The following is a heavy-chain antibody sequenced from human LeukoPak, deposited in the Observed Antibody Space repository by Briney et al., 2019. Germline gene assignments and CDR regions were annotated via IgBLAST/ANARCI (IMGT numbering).Heavy chain of an antibody. J-gene: IGHJ4*02. D-gene: IGHD4-17*01. V-gene: IGHV4-38-2*01. CDR2: IYYSGST. Sequence: GSLRLSCAASGFTFSDYYMTWIRQPPGRGLEWIGIIYYSGSTYYNPSLKSRVTISVDTSKNQFSLKLSSVTAADTAVYYCARVPTVTFFDYWGQGTLVTVSS. CDR3: ARVPTVTFFDY. CDR1: GFTFSDYY.